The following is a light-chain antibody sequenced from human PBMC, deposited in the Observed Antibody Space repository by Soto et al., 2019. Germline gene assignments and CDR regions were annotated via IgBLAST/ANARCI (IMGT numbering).Light chain of an antibody. CDR2: AAS. CDR1: QSIYTY. J-gene: IGKJ5*01. Sequence: DIRMTQSPSALSVSAGDRVTISCRASQSIYTYLDWYQQRPGQAPKVLIYAASTLHNGIPARFSGSGSGTDFTLTIRGLQPEDFATYYCQQSDSSPITFGQGTRLEIK. CDR3: QQSDSSPIT. V-gene: IGKV1-39*01.